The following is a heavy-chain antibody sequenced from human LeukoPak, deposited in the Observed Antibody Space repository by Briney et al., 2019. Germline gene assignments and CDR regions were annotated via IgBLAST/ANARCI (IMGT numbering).Heavy chain of an antibody. CDR1: GFTFSPYA. CDR2: ISGGGGSVA. CDR3: VRGGGVVTVIDY. D-gene: IGHD2-21*02. J-gene: IGHJ4*02. V-gene: IGHV3-23*01. Sequence: GGSLRLSCAASGFTFSPYAMGWVRQAPGKGLEWVSVISGGGGSVAYYADSVRGRFAISRDDSMNTVYLQVNSLRAEDTAVYYCVRGGGVVTVIDYWGQGTLVTVSS.